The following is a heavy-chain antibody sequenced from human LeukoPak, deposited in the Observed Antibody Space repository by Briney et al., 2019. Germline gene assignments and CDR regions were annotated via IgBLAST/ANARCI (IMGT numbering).Heavy chain of an antibody. CDR3: AVGYSSSWSEGNWFDP. Sequence: ASVKVSCKASGGTFSSYAISWVRQAPGQGHVWMGGIIPIFGTANYAQKFQGRVTITADESTSTAYMELSSLRSEGTAVYYCAVGYSSSWSEGNWFDPWGQGTLVTVSS. CDR1: GGTFSSYA. J-gene: IGHJ5*02. CDR2: IIPIFGTA. V-gene: IGHV1-69*13. D-gene: IGHD6-13*01.